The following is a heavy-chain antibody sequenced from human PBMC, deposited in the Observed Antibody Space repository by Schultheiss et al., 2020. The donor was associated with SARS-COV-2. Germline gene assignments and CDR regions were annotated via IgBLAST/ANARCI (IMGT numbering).Heavy chain of an antibody. J-gene: IGHJ5*02. CDR3: ARGGGQGFWNGYLTTNWFDP. CDR1: GYTFTSYA. V-gene: IGHV1-18*01. D-gene: IGHD3-3*01. CDR2: ISAYNGNT. Sequence: ASVKVSCKASGYTFTSYAMNWVRQAPGQGLEWMGWISAYNGNTNYAQMFQGRATITADESTRTAYMELSSLRSEDTAVYYCARGGGQGFWNGYLTTNWFDPWGQGSLVTVSS.